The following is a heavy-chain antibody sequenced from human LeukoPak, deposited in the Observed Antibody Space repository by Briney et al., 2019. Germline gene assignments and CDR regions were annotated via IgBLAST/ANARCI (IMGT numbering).Heavy chain of an antibody. Sequence: RSSETLSLTCTVSGGSISSYYWSWIRQPPGKGLEWIGYIYYSGSTNHNPSLKSRVTISVDTSKNQFSLKLSSVTAADTAVYYCARTPSLEWFYWYFDLWGRGTLVTVSS. CDR1: GGSISSYY. J-gene: IGHJ2*01. V-gene: IGHV4-59*01. CDR2: IYYSGST. D-gene: IGHD3-3*01. CDR3: ARTPSLEWFYWYFDL.